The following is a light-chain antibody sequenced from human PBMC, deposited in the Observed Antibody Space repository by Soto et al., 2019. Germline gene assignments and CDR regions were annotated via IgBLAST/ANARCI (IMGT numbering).Light chain of an antibody. CDR2: GAS. V-gene: IGKV3-20*01. CDR1: QSVDID. Sequence: EVVLTQSPATLSVSPGERVTLSCRASQSVDIDLAWYQQIPGQAPRLLIYGASSRATGIPDRFSGSGSGTDSTLTISKVEPEDFAVYYCQHYGSSITFGPGTRLEIK. CDR3: QHYGSSIT. J-gene: IGKJ5*01.